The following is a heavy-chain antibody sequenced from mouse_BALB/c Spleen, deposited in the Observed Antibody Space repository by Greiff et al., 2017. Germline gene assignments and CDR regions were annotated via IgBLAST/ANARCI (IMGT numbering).Heavy chain of an antibody. J-gene: IGHJ2*01. CDR1: GYTFTSYW. CDR2: IDPSNSET. Sequence: QVHVKQSGPELVRPGASVKMSCKASGYTFTSYWMHWVKQRPGQGLEWIGMIDPSNSETRLNQKFKDKATLNVDKSSNTAYMQLSSLTSEDSAVYYCANYYGSSWGYYFDYWGQGTTLTVSS. V-gene: IGHV1-74*01. D-gene: IGHD1-1*01. CDR3: ANYYGSSWGYYFDY.